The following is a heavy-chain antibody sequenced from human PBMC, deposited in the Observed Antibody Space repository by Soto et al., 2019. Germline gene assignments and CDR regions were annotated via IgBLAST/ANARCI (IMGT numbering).Heavy chain of an antibody. CDR1: GGSISSGGYY. CDR2: IYYSGST. D-gene: IGHD2-2*01. J-gene: IGHJ6*02. V-gene: IGHV4-31*03. CDR3: ARDSLSRYCISTSCSPYYYYGMDV. Sequence: QVQLQESGPGLVKPSQTLSLTCTVSGGSISSGGYYWSWIRQHPGKGLEWIGYIYYSGSTYYNPSLKSRVTISVDTSKNQFSLKLSSVTAADTAVYYCARDSLSRYCISTSCSPYYYYGMDVWGQGTTVTVSS.